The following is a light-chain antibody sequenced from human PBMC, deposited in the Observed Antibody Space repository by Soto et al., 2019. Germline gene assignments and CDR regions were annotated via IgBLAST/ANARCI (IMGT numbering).Light chain of an antibody. J-gene: IGLJ2*01. V-gene: IGLV1-36*01. Sequence: QSVLTQPPSVSGAPRQRVTISCYGSSSNFGHYAVEWYQQLPGKAPKVLVYYDDLLPPGVSDRFSGSKSGTSASLAISGVQSEDEADYYCAAWDDRLKAVIFGRGTKLTVL. CDR2: YDD. CDR3: AAWDDRLKAVI. CDR1: SSNFGHYA.